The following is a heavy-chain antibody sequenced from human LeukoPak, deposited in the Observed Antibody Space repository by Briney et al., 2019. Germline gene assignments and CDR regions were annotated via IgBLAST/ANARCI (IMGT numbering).Heavy chain of an antibody. CDR3: ARGIATYGDYVFFDY. CDR2: INPSGGST. J-gene: IGHJ4*02. D-gene: IGHD4-17*01. CDR1: AYTFTSYY. V-gene: IGHV1-46*01. Sequence: ASVKVSCKASAYTFTSYYMHWVRQAPGQGLEWMGIINPSGGSTSYAQKFQGRVTMTRDTSTSTVYMELSSLRSEDTAVYYCARGIATYGDYVFFDYWGQGTLVTVSS.